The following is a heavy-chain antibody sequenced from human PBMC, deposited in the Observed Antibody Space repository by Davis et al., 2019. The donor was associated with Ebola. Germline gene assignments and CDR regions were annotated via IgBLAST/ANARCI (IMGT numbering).Heavy chain of an antibody. CDR3: ARHVTGRFLEWFSNWFDP. J-gene: IGHJ5*02. CDR1: GGSFSGYY. CDR2: INHSGST. D-gene: IGHD3-3*01. Sequence: MPSETLSLTCAVYGGSFSGYYWSWIRQPPGKGLEWIGEINHSGSTNYNPSLKSRVTISVDTSKNQFSLKLSSVTAADTAVYYCARHVTGRFLEWFSNWFDPWGQGTLVTVSS. V-gene: IGHV4-34*01.